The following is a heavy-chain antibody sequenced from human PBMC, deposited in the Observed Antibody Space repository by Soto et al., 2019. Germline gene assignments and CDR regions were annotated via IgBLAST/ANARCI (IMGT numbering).Heavy chain of an antibody. D-gene: IGHD6-13*01. CDR1: GYSFTTYG. CDR2: ISDYNGNT. V-gene: IGHV1-18*01. J-gene: IGHJ6*02. CDR3: ARTAAAGKYYYGVDV. Sequence: ASVKVSCKASGYSFTTYGISWVRQAPGQGLEWMGWISDYNGNTNYEKKFQGRVTMTTDTSTRTAYMELKSLRSDDTAIYYCARTAAAGKYYYGVDVWGQGTTVTVSS.